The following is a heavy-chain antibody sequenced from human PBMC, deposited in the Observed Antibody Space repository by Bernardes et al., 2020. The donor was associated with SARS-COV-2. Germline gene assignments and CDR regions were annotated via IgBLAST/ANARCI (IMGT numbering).Heavy chain of an antibody. CDR2: ISAIGGST. CDR3: SKNAKYRSSSMEV. Sequence: GGSLRLSCVASGFTFSKNAMTWVRQVPGKGLEWVSAISAIGGSTYYAESVKGRFTISRDNSKNTLYLEMTSLRAEDTAVYYCSKNAKYRSSSMEVWGQGTTVTVSS. CDR1: GFTFSKNA. J-gene: IGHJ6*02. V-gene: IGHV3-23*01. D-gene: IGHD6-6*01.